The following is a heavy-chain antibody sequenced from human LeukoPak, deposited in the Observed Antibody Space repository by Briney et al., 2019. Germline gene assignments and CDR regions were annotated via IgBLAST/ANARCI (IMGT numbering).Heavy chain of an antibody. D-gene: IGHD5-24*01. CDR3: ARASFQRWLQLGGD. V-gene: IGHV3-48*02. CDR1: GFTFSSLA. Sequence: PGGSLRLSCAASGFTFSSLAMHWVRQAPGKGLEWVSYISSSSSTIYYADSVKGRFTISRDNAKNSLYLQMNSLRDEDTAVYYCARASFQRWLQLGGDWGQGALVTVSS. J-gene: IGHJ4*02. CDR2: ISSSSSTI.